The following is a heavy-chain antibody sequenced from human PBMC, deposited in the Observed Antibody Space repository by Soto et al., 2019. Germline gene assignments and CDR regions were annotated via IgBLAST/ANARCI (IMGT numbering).Heavy chain of an antibody. Sequence: GGPLRLSCPASGFTSSSYAMRWVRQAPGKGLEWGSGISGSGGSTYYADSVKGRFTISRDNSKNTLYLQMNSLRAEDTAVYYCAKVHYDSSGYPLDYWGQGTLVTVSS. CDR1: GFTSSSYA. CDR2: ISGSGGST. CDR3: AKVHYDSSGYPLDY. V-gene: IGHV3-23*01. J-gene: IGHJ4*02. D-gene: IGHD3-22*01.